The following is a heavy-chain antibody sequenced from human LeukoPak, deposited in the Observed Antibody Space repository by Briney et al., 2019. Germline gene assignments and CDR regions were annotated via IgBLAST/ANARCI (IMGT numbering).Heavy chain of an antibody. CDR3: ARNDARSVIWFGELPPVDY. Sequence: GGSLRLSCAASGFTFSSYWMSWVRQAPGKGLEWVANIKQDGSEKYYVDSVKGRFTISRDNAKNSLYLQMNSLRAEDTAVYYCARNDARSVIWFGELPPVDYWGQGTLVTVSS. CDR1: GFTFSSYW. CDR2: IKQDGSEK. D-gene: IGHD3-10*01. J-gene: IGHJ4*02. V-gene: IGHV3-7*01.